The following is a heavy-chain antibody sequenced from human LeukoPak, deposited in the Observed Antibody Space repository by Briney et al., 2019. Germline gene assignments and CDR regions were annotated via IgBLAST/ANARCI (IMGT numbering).Heavy chain of an antibody. V-gene: IGHV3-23*01. CDR3: AKSNYYCSDSRQPDDAFDV. Sequence: GGSLRLSCAASGFTFSTYAMSWVRQVPGKGLEWVSGISNTAGFTYYADSVKGRFTISRDNSKNTLYLQLNSLRAEDTAVYYCAKSNYYCSDSRQPDDAFDVWGQGTMVTVSS. CDR1: GFTFSTYA. CDR2: ISNTAGFT. D-gene: IGHD2-15*01. J-gene: IGHJ3*01.